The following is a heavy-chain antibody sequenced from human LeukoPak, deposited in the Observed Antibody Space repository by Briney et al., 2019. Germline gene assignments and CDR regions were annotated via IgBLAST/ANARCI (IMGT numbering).Heavy chain of an antibody. Sequence: GGSLRLSCAASGFTFSSYSMNWVRQAPGKGLEWVSSISSSSSYIYYADSVKGRFAISRDNAKNSLYLQMNSLRAEDTAVYYCASYGSGVIDYWGQGTLVTVSS. D-gene: IGHD3-10*01. V-gene: IGHV3-21*01. CDR1: GFTFSSYS. J-gene: IGHJ4*02. CDR3: ASYGSGVIDY. CDR2: ISSSSSYI.